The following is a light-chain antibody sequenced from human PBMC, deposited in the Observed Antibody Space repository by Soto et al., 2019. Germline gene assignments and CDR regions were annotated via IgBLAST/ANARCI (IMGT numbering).Light chain of an antibody. Sequence: QSVLTQPASVSGSPGQSITISCTGTSSDVGGYNYLSWYQQHPGKAPKVMIYEVSNRPSGVSNRFSGSKSGNTASLTISGLHAEDEADYYCSSYTSSGTPVFGGGTKVTVL. V-gene: IGLV2-14*01. J-gene: IGLJ3*02. CDR1: SSDVGGYNY. CDR2: EVS. CDR3: SSYTSSGTPV.